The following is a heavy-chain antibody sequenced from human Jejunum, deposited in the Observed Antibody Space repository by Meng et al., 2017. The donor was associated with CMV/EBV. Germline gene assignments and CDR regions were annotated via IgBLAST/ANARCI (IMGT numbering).Heavy chain of an antibody. J-gene: IGHJ5*02. V-gene: IGHV1-2*02. CDR2: MRPNSGAT. D-gene: IGHD1-1*01. Sequence: GYTFTGYYIHWVRQAPGQGLKWMGWMRPNSGATDYAQKFQGRVTMTRDTSISIAHMELNRLTSDDTAVYYCARGSPTTGTTGGYLWGQGTLVTVSS. CDR1: GYTFTGYY. CDR3: ARGSPTTGTTGGYL.